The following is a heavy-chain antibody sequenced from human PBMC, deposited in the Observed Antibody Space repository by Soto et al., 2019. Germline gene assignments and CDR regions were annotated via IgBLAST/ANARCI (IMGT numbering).Heavy chain of an antibody. V-gene: IGHV1-18*01. J-gene: IGHJ6*03. CDR1: GYTFTSYG. D-gene: IGHD3-16*02. Sequence: ASVKVSCKASGYTFTSYGISWVRQAPGQGLEWMGWISAYNGNTNYAQKLQGRVTMTTDTSTSTAYMELRGLRSDDTAVYYCARLYYDYIWGSYRQDYYYYMDVWGKGTTVTVSS. CDR3: ARLYYDYIWGSYRQDYYYYMDV. CDR2: ISAYNGNT.